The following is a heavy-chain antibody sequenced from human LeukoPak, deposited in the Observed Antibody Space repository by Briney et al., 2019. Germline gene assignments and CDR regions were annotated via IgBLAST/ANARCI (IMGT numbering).Heavy chain of an antibody. CDR2: ISGSGIST. Sequence: PGRSLRLSCAGSGFPFSSHGMNWVRQAPGKGLEWVSGISGSGISTYYADSVKGRFTISRDNSKNTLYLQMNSLRVEDTAVYYCAKSWNYYDSSGDDALDIWGQGTMVTVSS. J-gene: IGHJ3*02. CDR3: AKSWNYYDSSGDDALDI. D-gene: IGHD3-22*01. CDR1: GFPFSSHG. V-gene: IGHV3-23*01.